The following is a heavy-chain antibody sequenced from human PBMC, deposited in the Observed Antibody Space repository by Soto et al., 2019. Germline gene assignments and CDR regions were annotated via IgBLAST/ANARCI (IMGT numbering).Heavy chain of an antibody. CDR2: IDSNGGT. CDR1: NDSSSNYK. J-gene: IGHJ6*02. CDR3: VRQGFGRLHGLVDV. D-gene: IGHD3-10*01. Sequence: SETLSLTCTVSNDSSSNYKWSWIRQPPGRRLEWIGYIDSNGGTSYNPSLQSRVTISIDTSTKQFFLKLSSVTAADTAVYYCVRQGFGRLHGLVDVWGQGTTVTVSS. V-gene: IGHV4-59*08.